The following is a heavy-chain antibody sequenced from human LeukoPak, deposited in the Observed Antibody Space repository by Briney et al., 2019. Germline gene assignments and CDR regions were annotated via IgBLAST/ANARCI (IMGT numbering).Heavy chain of an antibody. CDR2: IHDSGST. J-gene: IGHJ3*02. CDR3: ARDGGSSWSKDGFDI. CDR1: SFSNYW. D-gene: IGHD6-13*01. Sequence: SFSNYWMNWIRQSPGKGLEWIGSIHDSGSTYYNPSLKSRVTMSVDTSKNQFSLKLRSVTAADTAVYYCARDGGSSWSKDGFDIWGQGTVVTGSS. V-gene: IGHV4-39*07.